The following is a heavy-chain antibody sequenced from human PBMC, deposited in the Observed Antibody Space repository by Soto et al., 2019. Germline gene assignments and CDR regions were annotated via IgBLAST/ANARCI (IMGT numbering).Heavy chain of an antibody. V-gene: IGHV3-48*02. J-gene: IGHJ6*02. CDR1: GFTFSSYS. D-gene: IGHD3-22*01. CDR2: ISSSSSTI. Sequence: GGSLRLSCAASGFTFSSYSMNWVRQAPGKGLEWVSYISSSSSTIYYADSVKGRFTISRDNAKNSLYLQMNSLRDEDTAVYYCAREIGVYYDSSGYYYELAYYGMDVWGQGTTVTVSS. CDR3: AREIGVYYDSSGYYYELAYYGMDV.